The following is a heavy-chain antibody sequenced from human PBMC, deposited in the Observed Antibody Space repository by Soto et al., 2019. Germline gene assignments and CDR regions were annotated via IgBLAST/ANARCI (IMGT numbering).Heavy chain of an antibody. V-gene: IGHV4-34*01. CDR1: GGSFSGYY. CDR3: ARVEVAGNGYFEY. J-gene: IGHJ4*02. D-gene: IGHD6-19*01. CDR2: INHSGST. Sequence: PSETLSLTCGVYGGSFSGYYWSWIRQPPGKGLEWIGGINHSGSTYYNPSLKSRVTISVDTSKNQFSLKLSSVTAADTAVYYCARVEVAGNGYFEYWGQGTLVTVSS.